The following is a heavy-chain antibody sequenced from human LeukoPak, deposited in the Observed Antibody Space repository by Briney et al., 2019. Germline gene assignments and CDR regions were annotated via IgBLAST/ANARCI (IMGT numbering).Heavy chain of an antibody. CDR2: INPNSGGT. CDR1: GYTFTGYY. D-gene: IGHD1-26*01. CDR3: ARDGPHNSGYFDY. Sequence: ASVKVSCKASGYTFTGYYMHWVRQAPGQGLEWMGWINPNSGGTNYAQKFQGRVTMTGDTSISTAYMELSRLRSDDTAVYYCARDGPHNSGYFDYWGQGTLVTVSS. V-gene: IGHV1-2*02. J-gene: IGHJ4*02.